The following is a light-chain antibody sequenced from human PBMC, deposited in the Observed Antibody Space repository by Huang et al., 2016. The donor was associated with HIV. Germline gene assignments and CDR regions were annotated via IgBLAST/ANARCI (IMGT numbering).Light chain of an antibody. CDR3: QQNNNWPPLYT. V-gene: IGKV3-15*01. J-gene: IGKJ2*01. Sequence: EIVMTQSPATLSVSPGERATLSCRASQRINTNLVWYQQRPGQAPRLLIYDASTRATGIPARFSGSGSGTEFTLTISSLQSEDFAVYYCQQNNNWPPLYTFGQGTKLEIK. CDR1: QRINTN. CDR2: DAS.